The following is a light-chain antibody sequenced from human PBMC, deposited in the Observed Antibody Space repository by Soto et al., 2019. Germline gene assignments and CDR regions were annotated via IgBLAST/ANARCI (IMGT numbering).Light chain of an antibody. Sequence: DIQMTQSPSSLSASVGDRVTITCRASQDISNYLAWYQQKPGKVPKVLIYAISTLQSGVPSRFSGSGSGTAFTLTISSLQPEDVATYYCQKYNSALLTFGGGTKVDIK. CDR2: AIS. J-gene: IGKJ4*01. CDR1: QDISNY. V-gene: IGKV1-27*01. CDR3: QKYNSALLT.